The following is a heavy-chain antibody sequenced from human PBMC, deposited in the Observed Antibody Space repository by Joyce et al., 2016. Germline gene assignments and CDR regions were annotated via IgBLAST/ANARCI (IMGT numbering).Heavy chain of an antibody. Sequence: QVQLQESGPGLVKPSQTLTLTCTVSGASATSGSFYWSWIRQPAGKGLGWIWRIYTTGNTNYKSSLKSRVTMALDTSKNQVSLKLNSVTAADTAVYYCARSTGGSYLFGMDVWGQGTTVTVSS. CDR1: GASATSGSFY. CDR3: ARSTGGSYLFGMDV. D-gene: IGHD1-26*01. V-gene: IGHV4-61*02. CDR2: IYTTGNT. J-gene: IGHJ6*02.